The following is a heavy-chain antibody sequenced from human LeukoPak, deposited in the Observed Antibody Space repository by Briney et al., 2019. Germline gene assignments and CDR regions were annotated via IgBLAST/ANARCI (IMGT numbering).Heavy chain of an antibody. D-gene: IGHD2-2*01. Sequence: SESLSLTCTVSGGSINNYYWSWFRQPPGKGLEWIGNIYHSGTDYNPSLKSRVTISIDTSKNQFSLKLSSVTAADTAVYYCAGSSTWLSFGFWGQGTLVTVSS. CDR2: IYHSGT. CDR3: AGSSTWLSFGF. J-gene: IGHJ4*02. CDR1: GGSINNYY. V-gene: IGHV4-59*08.